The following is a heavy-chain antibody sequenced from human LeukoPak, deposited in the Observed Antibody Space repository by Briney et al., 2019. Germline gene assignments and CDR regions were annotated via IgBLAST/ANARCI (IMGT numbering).Heavy chain of an antibody. CDR3: ARRIVVVGFDY. Sequence: PGGSLRLSCAASGFTFSTYSMNWVRQAPGKGLEWVAVISYDGSNKYYADSVKGRFTISRDNSKNTLYLQMNSLRAEDTAVYYCARRIVVVGFDYWGQGTLVTVSS. J-gene: IGHJ4*02. CDR2: ISYDGSNK. CDR1: GFTFSTYS. D-gene: IGHD2-15*01. V-gene: IGHV3-30*03.